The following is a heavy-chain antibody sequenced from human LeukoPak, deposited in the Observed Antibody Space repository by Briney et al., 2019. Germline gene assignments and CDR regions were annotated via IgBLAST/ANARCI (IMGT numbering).Heavy chain of an antibody. J-gene: IGHJ4*02. CDR3: ARDPIGYSYGYGWLPHYDY. D-gene: IGHD5-18*01. CDR2: IKPNSGGT. Sequence: ASVKVSCKASGYSFADYYMHWVRQAPGQGLEWMGWIKPNSGGTRSAQKFQGRVTMTRDTSISTAYMELSSLRYDDTAVYYCARDPIGYSYGYGWLPHYDYWGQGTLVTVSS. CDR1: GYSFADYY. V-gene: IGHV1-2*02.